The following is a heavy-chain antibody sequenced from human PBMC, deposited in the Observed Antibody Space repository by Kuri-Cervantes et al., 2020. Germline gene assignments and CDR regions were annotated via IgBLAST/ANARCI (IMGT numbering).Heavy chain of an antibody. V-gene: IGHV4-4*07. Sequence: SETLSLTCTVSGGSISSYYWSWIRQPAGKGLEWIGRIYTSGNTNYNPSLKSRVTISVDKSKNQFSLKLSSVTAADTAVYYCARCCGSYLRNRFDPWGQGTLVTVSS. CDR3: ARCCGSYLRNRFDP. J-gene: IGHJ5*02. CDR2: IYTSGNT. D-gene: IGHD1-26*01. CDR1: GGSISSYY.